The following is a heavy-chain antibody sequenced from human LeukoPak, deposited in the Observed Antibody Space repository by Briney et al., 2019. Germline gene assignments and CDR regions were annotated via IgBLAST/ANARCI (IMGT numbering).Heavy chain of an antibody. J-gene: IGHJ4*02. CDR1: GGSFSGYY. Sequence: SETLYLTCAVYGGSFSGYYWSWIRQPPGKGLEWIGEINHSGSTNYNPSLKSRVTISVDTSKNQFSLKLSSVTAADTAVYYCARKRITMVRGVMVFDYWGQGTLVTVSS. CDR2: INHSGST. V-gene: IGHV4-34*01. D-gene: IGHD3-10*01. CDR3: ARKRITMVRGVMVFDY.